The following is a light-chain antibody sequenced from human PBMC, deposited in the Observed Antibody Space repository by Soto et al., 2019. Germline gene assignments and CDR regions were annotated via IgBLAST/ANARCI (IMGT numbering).Light chain of an antibody. V-gene: IGKV1-33*01. CDR1: QDVRTF. J-gene: IGKJ4*01. CDR2: DAS. Sequence: DIQMTQSPSSLSASIGDRVTIFCQASQDVRTFLNWYQQKPGKAPKLLIYDASNLETGVPSRFSGSGSGTDFTFTISSLQPEDIATYYCQQYENLPLTFGGGTKLEIK. CDR3: QQYENLPLT.